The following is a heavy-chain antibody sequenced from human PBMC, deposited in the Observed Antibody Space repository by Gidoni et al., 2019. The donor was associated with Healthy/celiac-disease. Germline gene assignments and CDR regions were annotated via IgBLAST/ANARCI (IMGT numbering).Heavy chain of an antibody. CDR2: IWYDGSNK. J-gene: IGHJ4*02. CDR3: ARDRSRSTSCYDY. Sequence: QVQLVESGGGVVQPGRSLRLSWAASGFTFSSYGLHWVRQAPGKGLGWVAVIWYDGSNKYYADSVKGRFTISRDNSKNTLYLQMNSLRAEDTAVYYCARDRSRSTSCYDYWGQGTLVTVSS. V-gene: IGHV3-33*01. CDR1: GFTFSSYG. D-gene: IGHD2-2*01.